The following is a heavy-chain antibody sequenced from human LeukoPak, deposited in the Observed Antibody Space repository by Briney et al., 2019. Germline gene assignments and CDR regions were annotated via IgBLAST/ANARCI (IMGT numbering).Heavy chain of an antibody. CDR2: IYYSGRT. J-gene: IGHJ1*01. CDR3: ARRRYYDGSGYLE. CDR1: GDSVSRSDSY. Sequence: PSETLSLTCSVSGDSVSRSDSYWDWIRQPPGKGLEWIGTIYYSGRTYYSPSLKSRVTMSVDPSNNQFSLNLRSVTAADTAVYYCARRRYYDGSGYLEWGQGTLLSVSS. D-gene: IGHD3-22*01. V-gene: IGHV4-39*01.